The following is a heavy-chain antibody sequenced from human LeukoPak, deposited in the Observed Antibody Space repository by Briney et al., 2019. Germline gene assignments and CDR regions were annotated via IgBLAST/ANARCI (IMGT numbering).Heavy chain of an antibody. CDR2: INWNGGST. J-gene: IGHJ4*02. CDR3: ATDRYSGYVLDY. Sequence: TGGSLRLSCAASGFTFGDYGMSWVRQAPGKGLEWVSGINWNGGSTDYVDSLKGRFTISRDNAKNSLFLQMNSLRAEDTAVYYCATDRYSGYVLDYWGQGPLVTVSS. CDR1: GFTFGDYG. V-gene: IGHV3-20*04. D-gene: IGHD5-12*01.